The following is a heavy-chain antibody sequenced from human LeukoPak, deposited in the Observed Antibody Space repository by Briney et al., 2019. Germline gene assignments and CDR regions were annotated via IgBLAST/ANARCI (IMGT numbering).Heavy chain of an antibody. CDR2: IWYDGSNE. J-gene: IGHJ3*01. D-gene: IGHD3-10*02. Sequence: PGGSLRLSCAASGFTFSNSGMHWVRQAPGKGLEWVAVIWYDGSNEHYADAVKGRFTISRDNSKNTVHLQMNSLRVEDTSVYYCAREISMFVNAFDLWGQGTLVAVSS. CDR3: AREISMFVNAFDL. CDR1: GFTFSNSG. V-gene: IGHV3-33*01.